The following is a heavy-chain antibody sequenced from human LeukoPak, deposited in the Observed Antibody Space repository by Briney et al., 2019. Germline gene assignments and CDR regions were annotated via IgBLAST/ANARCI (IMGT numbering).Heavy chain of an antibody. V-gene: IGHV3-7*03. CDR3: ARGRPETVLQNYYGSGPRDRPDKVGTYGMDV. Sequence: GGSLRLSCAASGFTFSSNWMTWVRQAPGKGLEWVANIKEDGSEKQYVDSVKGRFTISRDNAKNSLYLQMNSLRAEDTAVYYCARGRPETVLQNYYGSGPRDRPDKVGTYGMDVWGKGTTVTVSS. D-gene: IGHD3-10*01. J-gene: IGHJ6*04. CDR2: IKEDGSEK. CDR1: GFTFSSNW.